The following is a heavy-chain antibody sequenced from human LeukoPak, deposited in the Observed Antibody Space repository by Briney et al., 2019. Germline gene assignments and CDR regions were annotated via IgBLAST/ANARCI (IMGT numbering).Heavy chain of an antibody. Sequence: SETLSLTCTVSGGSISSYYWSWIRQPPGKRLEWIGHIYYSGSTNYNPSLKSRVTISVDTSKNQFSLRLSSVTAADTAVYYCASRSSIWSGYQDTLYYFDSRGQGTLVTVSS. CDR1: GGSISSYY. CDR3: ASRSSIWSGYQDTLYYFDS. D-gene: IGHD3-3*01. V-gene: IGHV4-59*01. J-gene: IGHJ4*02. CDR2: IYYSGST.